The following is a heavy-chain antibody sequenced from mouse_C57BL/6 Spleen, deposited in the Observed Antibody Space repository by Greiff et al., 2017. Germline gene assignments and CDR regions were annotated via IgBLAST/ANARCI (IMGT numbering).Heavy chain of an antibody. V-gene: IGHV1-39*01. CDR2: INPNYGTT. J-gene: IGHJ4*01. D-gene: IGHD1-1*01. Sequence: VQLKESGPELVKPGASVKISCKASGYSFTDYNMNWVKQSNGKSLEWIGVINPNYGTTSYNQKFKGKATLTVDQSSSTAYMQLNSLTSEDSAVYYCARCYGSSHYAMDYWGQGTSVTDSA. CDR1: GYSFTDYN. CDR3: ARCYGSSHYAMDY.